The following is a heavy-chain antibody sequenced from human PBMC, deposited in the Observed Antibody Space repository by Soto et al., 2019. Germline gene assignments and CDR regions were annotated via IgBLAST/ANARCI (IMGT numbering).Heavy chain of an antibody. J-gene: IGHJ3*02. V-gene: IGHV3-48*01. CDR3: ARDLTSTEEYIDAFDI. D-gene: IGHD5-12*01. CDR1: GFTFSSYS. Sequence: VQLVESGGGLVQPGGSLRLSCAASGFTFSSYSMNWVRQAPGKGLEWVSYISSSSSTIYYADSVKGRFTISGDNAKNSLYLQMNSLRAEDTAVYYCARDLTSTEEYIDAFDIWGQGTMVTVSS. CDR2: ISSSSSTI.